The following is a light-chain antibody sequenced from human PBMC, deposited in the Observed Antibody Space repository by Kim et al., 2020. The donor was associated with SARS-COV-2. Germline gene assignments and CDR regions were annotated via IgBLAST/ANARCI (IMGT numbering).Light chain of an antibody. CDR3: QQRSNWYT. CDR1: QSVSSY. Sequence: SSPGERATLSGRARQSVSSYLAWYQQKPGQATRLLIDDAAIRATVIPARFSGSGSGTDFTLTISSLEPEDFAFYYCQQRSNWYTFGQGTKLEI. V-gene: IGKV3-11*01. CDR2: DAA. J-gene: IGKJ2*01.